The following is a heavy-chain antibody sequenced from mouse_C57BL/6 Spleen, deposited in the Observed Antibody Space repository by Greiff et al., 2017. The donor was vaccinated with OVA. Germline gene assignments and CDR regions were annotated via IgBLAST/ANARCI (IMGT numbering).Heavy chain of an antibody. V-gene: IGHV1-82*01. D-gene: IGHD1-2*01. CDR2: IYPGDGDT. Sequence: QVQLQQSGPELVKPGASVKISCKASGYAFSSSWMNWVKQRPGKGLEWIGRIYPGDGDTNYNGKFKGKATLSADKAASTAYMQLSSLTSEDSAVYFCARPIPFTTAYYIDYWGQGTTLTVSS. CDR3: ARPIPFTTAYYIDY. CDR1: GYAFSSSW. J-gene: IGHJ2*01.